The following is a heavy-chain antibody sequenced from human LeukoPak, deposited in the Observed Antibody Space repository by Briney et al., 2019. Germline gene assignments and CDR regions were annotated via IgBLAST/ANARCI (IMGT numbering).Heavy chain of an antibody. CDR2: ISDSGGST. Sequence: GGSLRLSSAASGFTFSSYGMTWVRLAPGKGLEWVSGISDSGGSTFYADSVKGRSTISRDNSKNTLYLQMNSLRAEDTAVYYCAKERSSGWYYFDYWGQGTLVTVSS. J-gene: IGHJ4*02. CDR3: AKERSSGWYYFDY. CDR1: GFTFSSYG. V-gene: IGHV3-23*01. D-gene: IGHD6-19*01.